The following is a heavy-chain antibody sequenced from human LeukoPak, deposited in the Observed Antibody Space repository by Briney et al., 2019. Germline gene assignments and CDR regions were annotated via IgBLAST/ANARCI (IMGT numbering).Heavy chain of an antibody. D-gene: IGHD3-3*01. CDR3: ARGITIFGVVPPTNWFDP. Sequence: SQTLSLTCAVSGGSISSGGYYWSWIRQHPGKGLEWIGYIYYSGSTYYNPSLKSRVTISVDTSKNQFSLKLSSVTAADTAVYYCARGITIFGVVPPTNWFDPWGQGTLVTVSS. CDR1: GGSISSGGYY. CDR2: IYYSGST. J-gene: IGHJ5*02. V-gene: IGHV4-31*11.